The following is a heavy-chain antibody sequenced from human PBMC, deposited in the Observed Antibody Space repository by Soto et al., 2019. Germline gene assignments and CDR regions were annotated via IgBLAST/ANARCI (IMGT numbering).Heavy chain of an antibody. CDR1: GFIFSSYV. Sequence: QVQLVESGGDVVQPGRSLRLSCAASGFIFSSYVIHWVRQGPGKGLEWVALISNDGNKHYADSVRDRFTISRDNTKNKVDLEMNSRRAEDTGIYYCAREDESSGDAGTFHHWGQGTLVTVSP. CDR3: AREDESSGDAGTFHH. D-gene: IGHD3-22*01. J-gene: IGHJ1*01. CDR2: ISNDGNK. V-gene: IGHV3-30-3*01.